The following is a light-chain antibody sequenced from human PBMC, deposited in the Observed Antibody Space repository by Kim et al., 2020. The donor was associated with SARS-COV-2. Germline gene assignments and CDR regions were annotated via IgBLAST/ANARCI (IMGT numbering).Light chain of an antibody. J-gene: IGLJ3*02. CDR1: SSNIGSNY. CDR2: RNN. Sequence: QSVLTQPPSASGTPGQRVTISCSGSSSNIGSNYVYWYQQLPGTAPKLLIYRNNQRPSGVPDRFSGSKSGTSASLAISGLRSEDEADYYCGAWDDSLGGQVFGGGTQLTVL. CDR3: GAWDDSLGGQV. V-gene: IGLV1-47*01.